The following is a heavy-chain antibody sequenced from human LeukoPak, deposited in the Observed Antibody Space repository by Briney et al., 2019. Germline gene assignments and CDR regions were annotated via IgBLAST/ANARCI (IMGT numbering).Heavy chain of an antibody. Sequence: GGSLETPFSSSGFTFNNYNMNLVPQAPGRAMEGVLFITSMGTYIFYADSVKGRFTISRDNAKNSLYLQMNSLGPEDTAVYYCARDPYSGNYGNYYYYYMDVWGKGTTVTISS. CDR1: GFTFNNYN. D-gene: IGHD1-26*01. V-gene: IGHV3-21*01. CDR2: ITSMGTYI. J-gene: IGHJ6*03. CDR3: ARDPYSGNYGNYYYYYMDV.